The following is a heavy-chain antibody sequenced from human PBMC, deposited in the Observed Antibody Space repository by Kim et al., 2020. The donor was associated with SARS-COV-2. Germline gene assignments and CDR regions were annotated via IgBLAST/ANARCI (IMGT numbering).Heavy chain of an antibody. CDR1: GYTFTSYG. J-gene: IGHJ6*02. D-gene: IGHD3-16*01. CDR3: ARDQGDPGSMDV. V-gene: IGHV1-18*01. CDR2: ISAYNGNT. Sequence: ASVKVSCKASGYTFTSYGISWVRQAPGQGLEWMGWISAYNGNTNYAQKLQGRVTMTTDTSTSTDYMELRSLRSDDTTVYYCARDQGDPGSMDVWGQGTTVTVSS.